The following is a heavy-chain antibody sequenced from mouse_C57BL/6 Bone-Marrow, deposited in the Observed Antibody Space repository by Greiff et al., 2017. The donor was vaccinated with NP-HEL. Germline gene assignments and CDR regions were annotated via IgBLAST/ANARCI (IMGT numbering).Heavy chain of an antibody. CDR2: IYPGDGDT. V-gene: IGHV1-82*01. CDR1: GYAFSSSW. D-gene: IGHD6-1*01. CDR3: ARGSLLAMDY. J-gene: IGHJ4*01. Sequence: VQLQQSGPELVKPGASVKISCKASGYAFSSSWMNWVKQRPGKGLEWIGRIYPGDGDTNYNGKFKGKATLTADKSSSTAYMQLSSLTSEDAAVYFCARGSLLAMDYWGQGTSVTVSS.